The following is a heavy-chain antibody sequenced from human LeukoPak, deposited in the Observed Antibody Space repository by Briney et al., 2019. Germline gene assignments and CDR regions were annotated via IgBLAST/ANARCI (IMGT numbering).Heavy chain of an antibody. CDR2: IIPIFGTA. Sequence: ASVKVSCKASGGTFSSYAISWVRQAPGQGLEWMGRIIPIFGTANYAQKFQGRVTITTDESTSTAYMELSSLRPEDTAVYYCARDNQGYSSGWYYFDYWGQGTLVTVSS. CDR1: GGTFSSYA. J-gene: IGHJ4*02. V-gene: IGHV1-69*05. D-gene: IGHD6-19*01. CDR3: ARDNQGYSSGWYYFDY.